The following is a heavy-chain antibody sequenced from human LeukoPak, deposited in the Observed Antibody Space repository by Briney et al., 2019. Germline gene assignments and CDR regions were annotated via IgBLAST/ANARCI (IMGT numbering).Heavy chain of an antibody. D-gene: IGHD1-26*01. CDR1: GFTFSSYA. J-gene: IGHJ4*02. CDR3: AKDFGSIVGATSSLDY. CDR2: ISGSGGST. Sequence: GGSLRLSCAASGFTFSSYAMSWVRQAPGKGLEWVSAISGSGGSTYYADSVKGRFTISRDNSKNTLYLQMNSLRAEDTAVYYCAKDFGSIVGATSSLDYWGQGTLVTVSS. V-gene: IGHV3-23*01.